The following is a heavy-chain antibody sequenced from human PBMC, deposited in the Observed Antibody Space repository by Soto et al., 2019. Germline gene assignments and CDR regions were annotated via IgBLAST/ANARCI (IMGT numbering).Heavy chain of an antibody. CDR2: TYYRSKWYN. Sequence: KQSQTLSLTCAISGDSVSSNSAAWNWIRQSPSRGLEWLGRTYYRSKWYNDYAVSVKSRITINPDTSKNQFSLQLNSVTPEDTAVYYCAREGWHGGWGSSSSRTKNWFDPWGQGTLVTVSS. CDR3: AREGWHGGWGSSSSRTKNWFDP. D-gene: IGHD6-6*01. CDR1: GDSVSSNSAA. J-gene: IGHJ5*02. V-gene: IGHV6-1*01.